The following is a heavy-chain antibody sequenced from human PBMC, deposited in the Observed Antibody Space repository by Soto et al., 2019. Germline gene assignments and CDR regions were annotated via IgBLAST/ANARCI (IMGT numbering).Heavy chain of an antibody. Sequence: QVQLVQSGAEVKNPGASVKVSCKASGYTFTTYYMHWLRQARGQGLEWMRIITPIDGSTRNDQKXXXXXXXXXXXXXXXXXXXRSSVRSEDTAVYYCARAVSTKTAPIDYWGQGTLVTVSS. V-gene: IGHV1-46*01. CDR2: ITPIDGST. D-gene: IGHD4-17*01. J-gene: IGHJ4*02. CDR1: GYTFTTYY. CDR3: ARAVSTKTAPIDY.